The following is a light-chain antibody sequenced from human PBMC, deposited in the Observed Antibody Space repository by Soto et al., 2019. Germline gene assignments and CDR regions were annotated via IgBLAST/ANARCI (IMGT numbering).Light chain of an antibody. V-gene: IGKV3-11*01. CDR1: QSINRD. CDR3: QQRSDWPST. CDR2: DAS. J-gene: IGKJ5*01. Sequence: EIVMTQSPATLSVSPGESATLTCRASQSINRDLAWYVRKPGQAPRLLIYDASNRATGIPARFSGSGSGTDFTLTISSLEPEDFAVYYCQQRSDWPSTFGQGTRLEIK.